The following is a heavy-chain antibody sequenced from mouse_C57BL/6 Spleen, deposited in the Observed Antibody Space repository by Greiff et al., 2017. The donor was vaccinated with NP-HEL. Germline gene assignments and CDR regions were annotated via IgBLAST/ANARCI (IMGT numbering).Heavy chain of an antibody. J-gene: IGHJ3*01. CDR2: IDPSDSYT. CDR3: ARRDYDYDREGPWFAY. D-gene: IGHD2-4*01. V-gene: IGHV1-69*01. Sequence: VQLQQPGAELVMPGALVKLSCKASGYTFTSYWMHWVKQRPGQGLEWIGEIDPSDSYTNYNQKFKGKSTLTVDKSSSTAYMQLSSLTSEDSAVYYCARRDYDYDREGPWFAYWGQGTLVTVAA. CDR1: GYTFTSYW.